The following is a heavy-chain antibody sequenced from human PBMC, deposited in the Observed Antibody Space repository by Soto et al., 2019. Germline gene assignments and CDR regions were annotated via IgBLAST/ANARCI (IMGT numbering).Heavy chain of an antibody. Sequence: QVHLVQSGGEVRKPGASVKVSCKTSGYSFTTYGISWVRRAPGQGLEWMGWISAFNGQTKSAQKVQGRVTMTTDTSTSTVYMELRNLRSDDTAIYYCARERSHYDSKDYWGQGPQVTVS. D-gene: IGHD3-22*01. V-gene: IGHV1-18*01. CDR3: ARERSHYDSKDY. CDR1: GYSFTTYG. CDR2: ISAFNGQT. J-gene: IGHJ4*02.